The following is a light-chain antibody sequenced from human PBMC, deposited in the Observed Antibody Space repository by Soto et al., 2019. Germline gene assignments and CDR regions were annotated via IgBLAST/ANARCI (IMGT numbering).Light chain of an antibody. V-gene: IGLV2-11*01. CDR3: SSFTSRFTFV. Sequence: QSALTQPRSVSGSPGQSVTISCTGTSSDVGGYNYVSWYQQHPGKAPKLMIYDVGKRPSGVSDRFSGSKSGNTASLTISGLQAEDEADYYCSSFTSRFTFVFGTGTKVTVL. CDR2: DVG. CDR1: SSDVGGYNY. J-gene: IGLJ1*01.